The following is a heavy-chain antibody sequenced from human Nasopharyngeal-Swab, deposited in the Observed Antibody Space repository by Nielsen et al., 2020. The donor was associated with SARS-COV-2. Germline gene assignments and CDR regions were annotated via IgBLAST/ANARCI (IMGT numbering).Heavy chain of an antibody. CDR3: VRAQLRLQYYGMDV. CDR1: GFTFSDYY. D-gene: IGHD4-11*01. CDR2: ISSSGSTI. V-gene: IGHV3-11*01. J-gene: IGHJ6*02. Sequence: GESLKISCAASGFTFSDYYMSWIRQAPGKGLEWVSYISSSGSTIYYADSVKGRFTISRDNAKNSLYLQMNSLRAEDTAVYYCVRAQLRLQYYGMDVWGQGTTVTVSS.